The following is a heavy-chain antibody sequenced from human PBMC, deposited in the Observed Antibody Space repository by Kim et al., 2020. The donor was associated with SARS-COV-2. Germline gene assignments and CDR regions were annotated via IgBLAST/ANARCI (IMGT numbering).Heavy chain of an antibody. J-gene: IGHJ3*02. Sequence: SETLSLTCTVSGGSVSSGSYYWSWIRQPPGKGLEWIGYIYYSGSTNYNPSLKSRVTISVDTSKNQFSLKLSSVTAADTAVYYCASRGAYRIDAFDIWGQGTMVTVSS. D-gene: IGHD4-4*01. CDR1: GGSVSSGSYY. CDR3: ASRGAYRIDAFDI. CDR2: IYYSGST. V-gene: IGHV4-61*01.